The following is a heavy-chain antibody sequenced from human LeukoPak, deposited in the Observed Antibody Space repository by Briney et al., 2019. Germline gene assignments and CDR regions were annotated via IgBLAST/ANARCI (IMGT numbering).Heavy chain of an antibody. V-gene: IGHV4-30-2*01. Sequence: SETLSLTCAVSGGSISSGGYSWSWIRQPPGKGLEWIGYIYHGGSTYYNPSLKSRVTISVDRSKNQFSLKLSSVTAADTAVYYCARVNSSGTFDYWGQGTLVTVSS. J-gene: IGHJ4*02. CDR2: IYHGGST. CDR3: ARVNSSGTFDY. CDR1: GGSISSGGYS. D-gene: IGHD3-22*01.